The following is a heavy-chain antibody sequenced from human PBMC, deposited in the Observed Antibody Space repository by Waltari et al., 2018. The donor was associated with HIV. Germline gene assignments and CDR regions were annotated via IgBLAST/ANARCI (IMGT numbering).Heavy chain of an antibody. CDR2: ISSDGNIK. J-gene: IGHJ4*02. CDR3: AKVGVVMTTVTTIDF. CDR1: GFTFENYG. D-gene: IGHD4-17*01. Sequence: QVELVESGGGVVQPGRSLRISCAASGFTFENYGMHWVHQGPGRGLEWVAIISSDGNIKDYANSVKGRFTISRDNSKNTLYLQMNSPKTEDTAVYFCAKVGVVMTTVTTIDFWGQGTLVTVSS. V-gene: IGHV3-30*18.